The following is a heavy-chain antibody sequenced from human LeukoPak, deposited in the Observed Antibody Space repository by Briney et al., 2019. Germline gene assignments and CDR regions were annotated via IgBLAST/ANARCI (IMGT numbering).Heavy chain of an antibody. J-gene: IGHJ4*02. V-gene: IGHV4-39*01. CDR2: IFYSGNT. Sequence: SETLSLTCNVSGDYITTTNYYWAWIRQPPGKGLEWIASIFYSGNTYYNPSLKSRVIISIDTSRKQISLKLTSVTATDTALYYCARRSRLYKHETTGYHDSWGQGTLVTVSS. D-gene: IGHD3-9*01. CDR1: GDYITTTNYY. CDR3: ARRSRLYKHETTGYHDS.